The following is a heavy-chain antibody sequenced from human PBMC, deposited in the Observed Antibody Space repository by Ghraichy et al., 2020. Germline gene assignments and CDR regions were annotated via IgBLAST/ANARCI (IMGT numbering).Heavy chain of an antibody. J-gene: IGHJ4*02. CDR3: ASIVVVAATVDY. CDR1: GGSISSGGYY. CDR2: IYYSGST. D-gene: IGHD2-15*01. V-gene: IGHV4-31*03. Sequence: SETLSLTCTVSGGSISSGGYYWSWIRQHPGKGLEWIGYIYYSGSTYYNPSLKSRVTISVDTSKNQFSLELSSVTAADTAVYYCASIVVVAATVDYWGQGTLVTVSS.